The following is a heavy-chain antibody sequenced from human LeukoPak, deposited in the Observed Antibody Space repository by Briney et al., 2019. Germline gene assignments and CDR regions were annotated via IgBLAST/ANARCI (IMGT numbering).Heavy chain of an antibody. D-gene: IGHD1-7*01. CDR2: IYSGGST. CDR3: ARDSPVSFDAELYGMDV. V-gene: IGHV3-53*01. Sequence: PGGSLRLSCAASGFTFSDYWMSWVRQAPGKGLEWVSVIYSGGSTYYADSVKGRFTISRDNSKNTLYLQMNSLRAEDTAVYYCARDSPVSFDAELYGMDVWGQGTTVTVSS. CDR1: GFTFSDYW. J-gene: IGHJ6*02.